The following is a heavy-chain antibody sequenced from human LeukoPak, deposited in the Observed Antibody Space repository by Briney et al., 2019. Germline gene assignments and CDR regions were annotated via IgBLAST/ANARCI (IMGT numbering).Heavy chain of an antibody. CDR1: GGSISSSTYY. CDR2: IYETGST. D-gene: IGHD2-15*01. J-gene: IGHJ6*02. Sequence: PSETLSLTCAVSGGSISSSTYYWGWIRQPPGKGLEWIGCIYETGSTYYKPSLKSRVTISVDTSKNQFSLKLTSVTAPDTAVYYCARHSGSGYYSYFYTMDVWGQGATVAVSS. CDR3: ARHSGSGYYSYFYTMDV. V-gene: IGHV4-39*01.